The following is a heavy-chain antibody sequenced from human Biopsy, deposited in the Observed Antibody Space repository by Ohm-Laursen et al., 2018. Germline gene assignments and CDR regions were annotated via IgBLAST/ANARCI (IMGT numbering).Heavy chain of an antibody. CDR3: ATKLTGYFHH. CDR2: NTPILGTG. V-gene: IGHV1-69*06. CDR1: VGTFSRYG. J-gene: IGHJ1*01. Sequence: SVKASRTAPVGTFSRYGINWVRQAPGQGLEWLGGNTPILGTGNYAQKFQGKVTVAADTSTSTATMELRSLRSDDTAVYYCATKLTGYFHHWGQGTLVTVSS. D-gene: IGHD3-9*01.